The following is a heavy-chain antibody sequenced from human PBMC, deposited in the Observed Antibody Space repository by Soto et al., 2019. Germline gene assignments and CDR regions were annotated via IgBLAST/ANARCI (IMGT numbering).Heavy chain of an antibody. J-gene: IGHJ2*01. D-gene: IGHD6-13*01. CDR2: IYYSGST. Sequence: PSETLSLTCTVSGGSISSSSYYWGWIRQPPGKGLEWIGSIYYSGSTYYNPSLKSRVTISVDTSKNQFSLKLSSVTAADTAVYYCARRGMAAAGYWYFDLWGRGTLVTVSS. V-gene: IGHV4-39*01. CDR3: ARRGMAAAGYWYFDL. CDR1: GGSISSSSYY.